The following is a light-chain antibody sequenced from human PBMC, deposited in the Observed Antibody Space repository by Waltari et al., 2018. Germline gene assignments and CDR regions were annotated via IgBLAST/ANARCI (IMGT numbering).Light chain of an antibody. Sequence: QSALTQTATVSGSPGQSITISCSGASSDIGQYNLVSWYQQHPGKAPTLIVDDLAKRPSGVSNRFSGSKSGNTAFLTISGLQTADEADYYCCSYAGSAVSVFGGGTKLTVL. CDR1: SSDIGQYNL. CDR3: CSYAGSAVSV. CDR2: DLA. V-gene: IGLV2-23*02. J-gene: IGLJ3*02.